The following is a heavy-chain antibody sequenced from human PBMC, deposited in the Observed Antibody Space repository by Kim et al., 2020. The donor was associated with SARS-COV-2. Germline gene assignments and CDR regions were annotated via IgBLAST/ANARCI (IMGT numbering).Heavy chain of an antibody. V-gene: IGHV3-7*03. Sequence: SKQYDVDSGKGRFIISRDNAKNSLYLQMNSLRADDTAVYYCARAAWGSVDSWGQGTLLIVSP. CDR2: SKQ. D-gene: IGHD7-27*01. J-gene: IGHJ4*02. CDR3: ARAAWGSVDS.